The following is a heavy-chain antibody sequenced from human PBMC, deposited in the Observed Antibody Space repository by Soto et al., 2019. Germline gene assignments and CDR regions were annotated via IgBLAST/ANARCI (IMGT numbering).Heavy chain of an antibody. CDR1: GGSISSSNNY. CDR2: ISDSGST. V-gene: IGHV4-39*01. D-gene: IGHD2-2*01. J-gene: IGHJ4*02. Sequence: LSLTCTVSGGSISSSNNYWGWIRQPPGKGLEWIGSISDSGSTYYNPSLKSRVTISVDTSKNQLSLKLSSVTAADTAVYYCARQGYSSMSYAYYWGQGTLVTVSS. CDR3: ARQGYSSMSYAYY.